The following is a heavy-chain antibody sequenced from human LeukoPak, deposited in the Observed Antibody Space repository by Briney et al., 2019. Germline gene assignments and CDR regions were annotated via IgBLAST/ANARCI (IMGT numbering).Heavy chain of an antibody. CDR3: ARDREEEQWPGSFEY. Sequence: GRSLRLSCAAPGFTFSSYSMNWVRQAPGKGLEWVSSISSSSSYIYYADSVKGRFTISRDNSKNTLYLQMNSLRAEDTAVYYCARDREEEQWPGSFEYWGQGTLVTVSS. V-gene: IGHV3-21*01. J-gene: IGHJ4*02. CDR2: ISSSSSYI. D-gene: IGHD6-19*01. CDR1: GFTFSSYS.